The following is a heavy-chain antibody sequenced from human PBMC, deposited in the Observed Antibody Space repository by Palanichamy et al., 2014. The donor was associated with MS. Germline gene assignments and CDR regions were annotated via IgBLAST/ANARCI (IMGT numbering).Heavy chain of an antibody. CDR3: ARAPVDYSSSSPVFDY. CDR2: TYYRSKWYN. Sequence: QVQLQQSGPGLVKPSQTLSLTCAISGDNVSSNSAAWNWIRQSPSRGLEWLGRTYYRSKWYNDYALSVKSRITINPDTSKNQFSLQLSSVTPEGTAVYYCARAPVDYSSSSPVFDYWGQGTLVTVSS. CDR1: GDNVSSNSAA. D-gene: IGHD6-6*01. J-gene: IGHJ4*02. V-gene: IGHV6-1*01.